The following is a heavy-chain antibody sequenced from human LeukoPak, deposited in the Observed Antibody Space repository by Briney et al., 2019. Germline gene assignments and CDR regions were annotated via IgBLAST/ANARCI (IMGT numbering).Heavy chain of an antibody. CDR3: AKVAKVLPYFDPPDY. CDR1: GFTFSSYG. J-gene: IGHJ4*02. D-gene: IGHD3-9*01. CDR2: ISYDGSNK. V-gene: IGHV3-30*18. Sequence: GGSLRLSCAASGFTFSSYGMHWVRQAPVKGLEWVAVISYDGSNKYYADSVKGRFTISRDNSKNTLYLQMNSLRAEDTAVYYCAKVAKVLPYFDPPDYWGQGTLVTVSS.